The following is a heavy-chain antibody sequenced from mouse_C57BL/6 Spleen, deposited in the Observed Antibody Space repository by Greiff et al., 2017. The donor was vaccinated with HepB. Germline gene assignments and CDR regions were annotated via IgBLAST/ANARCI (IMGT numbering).Heavy chain of an antibody. CDR2: IYPRSGNT. D-gene: IGHD1-1*01. V-gene: IGHV1-81*01. Sequence: QVQLQQSGAELARPGASVKLSCKASGYTFTSYGISWVKQRTGQGLEWIGEIYPRSGNTYYNEKFKGKATLTADKYSSTAYMELRSLTSEDSAVYFCARKDGSSYGYFDVWGTGTTVTVSS. J-gene: IGHJ1*03. CDR3: ARKDGSSYGYFDV. CDR1: GYTFTSYG.